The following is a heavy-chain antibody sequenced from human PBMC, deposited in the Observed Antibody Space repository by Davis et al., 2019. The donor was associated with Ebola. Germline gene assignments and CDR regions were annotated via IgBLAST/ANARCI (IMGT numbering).Heavy chain of an antibody. J-gene: IGHJ6*03. D-gene: IGHD2-2*01. CDR1: GYTFTGYY. CDR3: ASPLGYCSSTSCYFYMDV. V-gene: IGHV1-69*13. CDR2: IIPIFGTA. Sequence: SVQVSCKASGYTFTGYYMHWVRQAPGQGLEWMGGIIPIFGTANYAQKFQGRVTITADESTSTAYMELSSLRSEETAVYYCASPLGYCSSTSCYFYMDVWGKGTTVTVSS.